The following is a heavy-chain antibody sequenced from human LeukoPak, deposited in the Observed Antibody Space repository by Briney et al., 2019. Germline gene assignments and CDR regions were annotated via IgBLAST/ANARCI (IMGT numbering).Heavy chain of an antibody. CDR2: ISGSGGST. V-gene: IGHV3-23*01. CDR3: AKDRDRGSYYAAGYFDY. D-gene: IGHD1-26*01. J-gene: IGHJ4*02. CDR1: GFTFSTYA. Sequence: PGGSLRLSCAASGFTFSTYAMSWVRQAPGKGLEWVSAISGSGGSTYYADSVKGRFTISRDNSKNTLYLQMNSLRAEDTAVYYCAKDRDRGSYYAAGYFDYWGQGTLVTVSS.